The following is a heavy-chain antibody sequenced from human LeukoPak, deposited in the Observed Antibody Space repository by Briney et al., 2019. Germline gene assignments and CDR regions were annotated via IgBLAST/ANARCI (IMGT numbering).Heavy chain of an antibody. CDR3: ARKDGDY. CDR2: IYRSGGT. J-gene: IGHJ4*02. Sequence: SETLSLTCTVSGASISAFHWTCFRQPAGKTLEWIGLIYRSGGTLLNPSLKTRVAMSLKLTKNQPSLRLASLTAADTAMYYCARKDGDYWGQGTLVTVSS. V-gene: IGHV4-4*07. CDR1: GASISAFH.